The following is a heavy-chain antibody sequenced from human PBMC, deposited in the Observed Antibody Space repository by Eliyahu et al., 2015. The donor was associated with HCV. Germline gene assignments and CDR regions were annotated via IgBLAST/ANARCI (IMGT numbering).Heavy chain of an antibody. J-gene: IGHJ6*02. V-gene: IGHV1-46*01. D-gene: IGHD3-3*01. Sequence: QVQLVQSGAEVKKPGASVTVSCQASGYTFTSXXMHWVRQAXGQGXEWMGIINPSGGSTSYAQKFQGRVTMTRDTSTSTVYMELSSLRSEDTAVYYCARYYDFWSGYLPPYGMDVWGQGTTVTVSS. CDR3: ARYYDFWSGYLPPYGMDV. CDR2: INPSGGST. CDR1: GYTFTSXX.